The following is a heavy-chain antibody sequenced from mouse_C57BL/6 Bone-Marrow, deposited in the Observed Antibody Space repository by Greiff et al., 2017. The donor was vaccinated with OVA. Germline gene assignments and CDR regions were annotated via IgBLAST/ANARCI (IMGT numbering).Heavy chain of an antibody. D-gene: IGHD2-3*01. CDR3: ARFGYYFYFDV. Sequence: QVQLKQSGAELVRPGTSVKMSCKASGYTFTNYWIGWAKQRPGHGLEWIGDIYPGGGYTNYNDKFKGKATLTADKSSSTAYMQLSSLTSEDSAIYYCARFGYYFYFDVWGQGTTLTVSS. V-gene: IGHV1-63*01. CDR2: IYPGGGYT. J-gene: IGHJ2*01. CDR1: GYTFTNYW.